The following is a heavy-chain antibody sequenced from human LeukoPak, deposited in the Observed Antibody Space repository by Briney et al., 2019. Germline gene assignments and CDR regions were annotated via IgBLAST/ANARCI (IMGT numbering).Heavy chain of an antibody. D-gene: IGHD6-13*01. CDR2: ISAYNGNT. J-gene: IGHJ4*02. V-gene: IGHV1-18*01. Sequence: GASVKVSCKASGYTFTSYGISWVRQAPGQGLEWMGWISAYNGNTNYAQKLQGRVTMTTDTSTSTAYMELRSLRSDDTAVYYCARDVSINRVAAAHQDYWGQGTLVTVSS. CDR3: ARDVSINRVAAAHQDY. CDR1: GYTFTSYG.